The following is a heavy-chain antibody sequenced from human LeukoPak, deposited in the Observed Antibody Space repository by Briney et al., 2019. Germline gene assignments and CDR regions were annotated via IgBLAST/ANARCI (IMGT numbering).Heavy chain of an antibody. V-gene: IGHV4-59*12. Sequence: SETLSLTCGVYDDSFSNFYWSWIRQPPGKGLEWVGSIFYSGTTYYNPSLTSRVTISEDSSKNQFSLRLHSLTAADTAIYYCARGRGYDPVVFYFDSWGQGTAVIVSS. CDR3: ARGRGYDPVVFYFDS. J-gene: IGHJ4*02. CDR2: IFYSGTT. D-gene: IGHD2-15*01. CDR1: DDSFSNFY.